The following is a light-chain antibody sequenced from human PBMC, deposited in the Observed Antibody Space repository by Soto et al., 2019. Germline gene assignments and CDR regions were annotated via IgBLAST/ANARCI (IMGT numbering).Light chain of an antibody. CDR3: MQPLQSWT. Sequence: DIVMTQSPLSLPVTPGEPASISCRSSQSLLHSNGYNYLDWYLQKPGQSPQLLIYLGSNRDSRVNDRLRGSGSGTDFTLKISSVEAEDAGVYYCMQPLQSWTFGQGTKVDIK. V-gene: IGKV2-28*01. CDR2: LGS. J-gene: IGKJ1*01. CDR1: QSLLHSNGYNY.